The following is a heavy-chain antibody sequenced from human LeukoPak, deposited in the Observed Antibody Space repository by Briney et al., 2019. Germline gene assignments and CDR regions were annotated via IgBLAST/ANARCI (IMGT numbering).Heavy chain of an antibody. V-gene: IGHV4-39*01. CDR1: GGSISDTSYY. D-gene: IGHD2-15*01. CDR3: ARQECSGGSCYSRAIWFDP. J-gene: IGHJ5*02. Sequence: SETLSLTCNVSGGSISDTSYYWGWIRQPPGKGLEWIGSIYHTGTTYYSPSLKSRVTISVHTSKNQFSLKLSSVTAADTAVYYCARQECSGGSCYSRAIWFDPWGQGTLVTVSS. CDR2: IYHTGTT.